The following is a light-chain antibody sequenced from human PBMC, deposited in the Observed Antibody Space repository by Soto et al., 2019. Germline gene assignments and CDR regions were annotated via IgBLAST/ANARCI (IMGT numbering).Light chain of an antibody. CDR1: SSDVGGYNY. J-gene: IGLJ1*01. CDR3: SSYAGSLYV. Sequence: QSVLTQPPSASGSPGQSVTLSCTGTSSDVGGYNYVSWYQQHPGKAPKLMIYEVSKRPSGVPDRFSGSKSGNTASLTVSGLQAEDEADYYCSSYAGSLYVFGTGTKVTV. CDR2: EVS. V-gene: IGLV2-8*01.